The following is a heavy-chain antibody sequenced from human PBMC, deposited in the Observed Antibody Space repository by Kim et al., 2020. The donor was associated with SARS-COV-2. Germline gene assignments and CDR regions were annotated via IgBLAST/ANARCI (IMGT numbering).Heavy chain of an antibody. CDR3: ARLTGYSSTCFDY. CDR1: GYSFTNYW. J-gene: IGHJ4*02. Sequence: GESLKISCKGSGYSFTNYWIGWVRQMPGKGLEWMGIIYPGDSETRYSPSFKGQVTISADKSISTAYLRWSSLKASDTAMYYCARLTGYSSTCFDYWGQGTLVTVSS. CDR2: IYPGDSET. V-gene: IGHV5-51*01. D-gene: IGHD6-13*01.